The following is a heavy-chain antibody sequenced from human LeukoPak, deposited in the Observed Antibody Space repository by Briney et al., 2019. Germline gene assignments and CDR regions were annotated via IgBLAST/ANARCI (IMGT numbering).Heavy chain of an antibody. CDR1: GYTLTELS. Sequence: GASVTVSCKVSGYTLTELSMHWVRQAPGKGLEGMGGFDPEDGETIYAQKFQGRVTMTEDTSTDTAYMELSSLRSEDTAVYYCATTRTEGYYFDYWGQGTLVTVSS. CDR2: FDPEDGET. V-gene: IGHV1-24*01. CDR3: ATTRTEGYYFDY. J-gene: IGHJ4*02.